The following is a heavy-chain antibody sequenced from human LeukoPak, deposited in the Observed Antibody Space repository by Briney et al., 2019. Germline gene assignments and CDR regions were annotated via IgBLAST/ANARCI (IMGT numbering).Heavy chain of an antibody. CDR2: IYTSGST. CDR3: ARVNYYDSYYYYMDV. J-gene: IGHJ6*03. D-gene: IGHD3-22*01. CDR1: GGSISSYY. Sequence: TSSETLSLTCTVSGGSISSYYWSWIRQPAGKGLEWIGRIYTSGSTNYNPSLKSRVTMSVDTSKNQFSLKLSSVTAADTAVYYCARVNYYDSYYYYMDVWGKGTTVTVSS. V-gene: IGHV4-4*07.